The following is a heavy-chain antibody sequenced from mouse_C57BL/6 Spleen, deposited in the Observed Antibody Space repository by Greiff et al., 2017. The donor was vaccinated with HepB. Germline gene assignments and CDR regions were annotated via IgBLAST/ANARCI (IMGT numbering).Heavy chain of an antibody. D-gene: IGHD2-3*01. CDR2: IYPGSGST. CDR1: GYTFTSYW. V-gene: IGHV1-55*01. CDR3: ARQGALDGYPWFAY. Sequence: QVQLQQPGAELVKPGASVKMSCKASGYTFTSYWITWVKQRPGQGLEWIGDIYPGSGSTNYNEKFKSKATLTVDTSSSTAYMQLSSLTSEDSAVYYCARQGALDGYPWFAYWGQGTLVTVSA. J-gene: IGHJ3*01.